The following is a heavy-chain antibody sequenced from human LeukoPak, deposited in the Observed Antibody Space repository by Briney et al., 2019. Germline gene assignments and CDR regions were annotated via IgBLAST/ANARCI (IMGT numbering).Heavy chain of an antibody. CDR1: GFTFSSYS. CDR3: AREYYDILTGYFSADTYYYGMDV. J-gene: IGHJ6*02. V-gene: IGHV3-21*01. D-gene: IGHD3-9*01. CDR2: ISSSSSYI. Sequence: PGGSLRLSCAASGFTFSSYSMNWVRQAPGKGLEWVSSISSSSSYIYYADSVKGRFTISRDNAKNSLYLQMNSLRAEDTAVYYCAREYYDILTGYFSADTYYYGMDVWGQGTTVTVSS.